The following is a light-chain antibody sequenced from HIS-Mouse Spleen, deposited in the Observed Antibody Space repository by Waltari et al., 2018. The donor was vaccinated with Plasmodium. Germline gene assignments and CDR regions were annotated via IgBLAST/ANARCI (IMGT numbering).Light chain of an antibody. Sequence: TVRTQSPATLCVSPGEQANRSCRASQRVSSNLVWYQQKHGQAPSLLIYGASTRATGIPARFSGSGSGTEFTLTISSLQSEDFAVYYCQQYNNWSFTFGPGTKVDIK. CDR3: QQYNNWSFT. CDR1: QRVSSN. V-gene: IGKV3-15*01. CDR2: GAS. J-gene: IGKJ3*01.